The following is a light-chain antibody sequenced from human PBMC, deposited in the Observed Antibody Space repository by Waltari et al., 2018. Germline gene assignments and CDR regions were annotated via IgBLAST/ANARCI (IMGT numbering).Light chain of an antibody. J-gene: IGKJ3*01. CDR2: QVS. CDR1: QSLVHSDGKTY. CDR3: VQVTHWPFS. V-gene: IGKV2-30*02. Sequence: DVVMTQSPLSLPVTPGQPASISCRSSQSLVHSDGKTYLNWLHQKPGQPPRRLIYQVSNRDSGVPDRFSGSGAGTDFTLKISRVEGEDVGIYYCVQVTHWPFSFGPGTKLDIK.